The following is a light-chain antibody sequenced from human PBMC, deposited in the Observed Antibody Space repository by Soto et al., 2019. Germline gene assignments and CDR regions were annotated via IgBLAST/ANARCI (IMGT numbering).Light chain of an antibody. CDR1: QSVSSN. CDR2: GAS. CDR3: QQYDNWPLFT. Sequence: ELVMTQSPATLSVSPGERATLSCRASQSVSSNLAWYQQKPGQAPRLLIYGASTRATGIPARFSGSGSGTEFTLTISSLQYEDFAVYYCQQYDNWPLFTFGQGTKLQIK. J-gene: IGKJ2*01. V-gene: IGKV3-15*01.